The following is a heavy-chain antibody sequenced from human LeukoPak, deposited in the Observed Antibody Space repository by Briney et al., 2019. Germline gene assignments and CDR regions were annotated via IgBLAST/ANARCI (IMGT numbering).Heavy chain of an antibody. D-gene: IGHD3-3*01. CDR1: GGSISSGGYY. Sequence: SETLCLTCTVSGGSISSGGYYWSWIRQHPGKGLEWIGYIYYSGSTYYNPSLKSRVTISVDTSKNQFSLKLSSVTAADTAVYYCARDPYDFWSGYYSLGLDYWGQGTLVTVSS. CDR3: ARDPYDFWSGYYSLGLDY. J-gene: IGHJ4*02. CDR2: IYYSGST. V-gene: IGHV4-31*03.